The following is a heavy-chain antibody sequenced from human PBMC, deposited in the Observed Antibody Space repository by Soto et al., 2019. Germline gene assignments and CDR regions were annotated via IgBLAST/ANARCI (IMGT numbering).Heavy chain of an antibody. CDR2: IYYSGST. Sequence: PSETLSLTCTVSGGSISSYYWSWIRQPPGKGLEWIGYIYYSGSTNYNPSLKSRVTISVDTSKNQFSLKLSSVTAADTAVYYCARADLGYCSGGSCYGYYYYDMDVWGQGTTVTVSS. D-gene: IGHD2-15*01. J-gene: IGHJ6*02. CDR3: ARADLGYCSGGSCYGYYYYDMDV. V-gene: IGHV4-59*01. CDR1: GGSISSYY.